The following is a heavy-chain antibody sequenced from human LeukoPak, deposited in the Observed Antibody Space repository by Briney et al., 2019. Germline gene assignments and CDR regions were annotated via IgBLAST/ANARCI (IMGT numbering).Heavy chain of an antibody. J-gene: IGHJ4*02. CDR3: ARIIVGGGVDY. CDR2: ISAYNGNP. CDR1: GFTFTNYG. Sequence: ASVKVSCKASGFTFTNYGISWVRQAPGQGLEWMGWISAYNGNPNYAQKFQGRVTITADKSTSTAYMELSSLRSEDTAVYYCARIIVGGGVDYWGQGTLVTVSS. V-gene: IGHV1-18*01. D-gene: IGHD3-16*01.